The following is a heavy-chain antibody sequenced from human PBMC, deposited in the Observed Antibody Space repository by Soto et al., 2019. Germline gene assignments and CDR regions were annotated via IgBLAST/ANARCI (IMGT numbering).Heavy chain of an antibody. Sequence: GGSLRLSCAASGFASTNYGFHWVRQAPGKGLEWVAHISNDGTKKFYADSVKGRFTISRDNSETTVYLHLTSLRPDDTALFYCARDVAMPTGLGLGYWGQGTLVTVSS. V-gene: IGHV3-30*03. J-gene: IGHJ4*02. CDR1: GFASTNYG. CDR3: ARDVAMPTGLGLGY. CDR2: ISNDGTKK. D-gene: IGHD4-4*01.